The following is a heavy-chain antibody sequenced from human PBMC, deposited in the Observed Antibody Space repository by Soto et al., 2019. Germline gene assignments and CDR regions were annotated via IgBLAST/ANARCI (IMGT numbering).Heavy chain of an antibody. V-gene: IGHV3-21*04. Sequence: VQLVESGGGLVKPGGSLRLSCVASGFNFPGYSMNWVRQAPGKGLEWVASISSGSHFIYYADSVRGRFTISRDNARDSLLLQMNRLRAGDTGVYFCARDQSQGQMLLPYFDYWGQGTLVTVST. CDR2: ISSGSHFI. CDR1: GFNFPGYS. J-gene: IGHJ4*02. D-gene: IGHD3-10*02. CDR3: ARDQSQGQMLLPYFDY.